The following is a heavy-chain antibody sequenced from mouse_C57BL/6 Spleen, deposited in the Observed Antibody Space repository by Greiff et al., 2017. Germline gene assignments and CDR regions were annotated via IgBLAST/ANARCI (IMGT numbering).Heavy chain of an antibody. CDR3: AKIYYDYDGGGFDY. V-gene: IGHV5-17*01. CDR2: ISSGSSTI. J-gene: IGHJ2*01. CDR1: GFTFSDYG. Sequence: DVQLQESGGGLVKPGGSLKLSCAASGFTFSDYGMHWVRQAPEKGLEWVAYISSGSSTIYYADTVKGRFTISRDNAKNTLFLQMTSLRSEDTAMFYCAKIYYDYDGGGFDYWGQGTTLTVSS. D-gene: IGHD2-4*01.